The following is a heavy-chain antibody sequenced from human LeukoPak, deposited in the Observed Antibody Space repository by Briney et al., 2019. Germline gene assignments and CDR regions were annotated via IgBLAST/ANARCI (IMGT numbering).Heavy chain of an antibody. CDR2: IIPILGVA. CDR1: GGTFSSYA. Sequence: SVKVSCKASGGTFSSYAISWVRQAPGQGLEWMGRIIPILGVANYAQKFQGRVTITADKSTSTAYMELSSLRSEDTAVYYCARDPHYGGNAGLGYWGQGTLVTVSS. V-gene: IGHV1-69*04. D-gene: IGHD4-17*01. CDR3: ARDPHYGGNAGLGY. J-gene: IGHJ4*02.